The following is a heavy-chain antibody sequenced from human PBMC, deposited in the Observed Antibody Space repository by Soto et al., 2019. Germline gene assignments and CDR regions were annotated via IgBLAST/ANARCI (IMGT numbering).Heavy chain of an antibody. CDR2: IWYDGSNK. Sequence: GGSLRLSWAASGFTFSDYCMHWVRQAPGKGLEWVAVIWYDGSNKYYADSVKGRFTISRDNSKNTLYLQMNSLRAEDTAVYYYARDLTTTDYGMDDCGQATTVNVPS. J-gene: IGHJ6*02. CDR1: GFTFSDYC. CDR3: ARDLTTTDYGMDD. D-gene: IGHD4-17*01. V-gene: IGHV3-33*08.